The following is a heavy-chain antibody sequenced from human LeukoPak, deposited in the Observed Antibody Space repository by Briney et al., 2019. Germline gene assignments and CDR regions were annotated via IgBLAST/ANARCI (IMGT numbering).Heavy chain of an antibody. CDR3: AKGKGIAAAGRGLHY. CDR1: GFTFSNYW. CDR2: ISSDESIT. J-gene: IGHJ4*02. D-gene: IGHD6-13*01. Sequence: GGSLSLSCAASGFTFSNYWMHWVRQAPGKGLVWVSRISSDESITSYADSVKGRFTISRDNAKNTLFLQMNGLRAEDTAVYYCAKGKGIAAAGRGLHYWGQGTLVTVSS. V-gene: IGHV3-74*01.